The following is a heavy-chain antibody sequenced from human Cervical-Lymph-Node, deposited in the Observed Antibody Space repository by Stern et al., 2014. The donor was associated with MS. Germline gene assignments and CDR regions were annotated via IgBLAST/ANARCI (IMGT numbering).Heavy chain of an antibody. Sequence: QLVQSGAEVKKPGSSVKVSCKASGGTFSSQGISWVRQAPGQGLEWLGGIIPILGAAHYAQKLQGRVTIIADESTNTTYMELRSLRPEDTAVYYCARDEIGQTTTHYYYYGMDVWGQGTTVIVTS. J-gene: IGHJ6*02. V-gene: IGHV1-69*01. CDR1: GGTFSSQG. D-gene: IGHD1-1*01. CDR3: ARDEIGQTTTHYYYYGMDV. CDR2: IIPILGAA.